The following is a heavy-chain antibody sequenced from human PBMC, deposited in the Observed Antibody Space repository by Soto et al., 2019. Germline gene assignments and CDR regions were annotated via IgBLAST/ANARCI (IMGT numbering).Heavy chain of an antibody. Sequence: PSETLSLTCTVSGGSISSYYWSWIRQPPGKGLEWIGYIYYSGSTNYNPSLKSRVTISVDTSKNQFSLKLSSVTAADTAVYYCARLPPALGYDFWSGPGYYMDVWGKGTTVTVSS. V-gene: IGHV4-59*01. J-gene: IGHJ6*03. D-gene: IGHD3-3*01. CDR3: ARLPPALGYDFWSGPGYYMDV. CDR1: GGSISSYY. CDR2: IYYSGST.